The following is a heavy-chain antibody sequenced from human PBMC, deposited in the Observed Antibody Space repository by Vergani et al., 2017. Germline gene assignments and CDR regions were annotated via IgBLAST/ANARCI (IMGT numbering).Heavy chain of an antibody. Sequence: EVQLVESGGGLVKRGGSLRLSCAASGFTFSSYSMNWVRQVPGKGLEWVSSISSSGSYIHYSDALKGRFTISRDNAKSSLYLQMNSLKTEDTAVYYCATLPLLTQKQVTSWGQGTLVTVSS. CDR2: ISSSGSYI. D-gene: IGHD4-23*01. J-gene: IGHJ5*02. CDR1: GFTFSSYS. CDR3: ATLPLLTQKQVTS. V-gene: IGHV3-21*01.